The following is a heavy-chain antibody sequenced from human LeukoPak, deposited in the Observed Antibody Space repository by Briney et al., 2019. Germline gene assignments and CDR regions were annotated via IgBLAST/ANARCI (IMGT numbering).Heavy chain of an antibody. CDR2: ISSSSSYI. Sequence: GGSLRLSCAASGFTFSSYSMNWVRQAPGKGLEWVSSISSSSSYIYYADSVKGRFTISRDNAENSLYLQMNSLRAEDTAVYYCARIGIPYYYYGMDVWGQGTTVTVSS. CDR1: GFTFSSYS. V-gene: IGHV3-21*01. CDR3: ARIGIPYYYYGMDV. J-gene: IGHJ6*02.